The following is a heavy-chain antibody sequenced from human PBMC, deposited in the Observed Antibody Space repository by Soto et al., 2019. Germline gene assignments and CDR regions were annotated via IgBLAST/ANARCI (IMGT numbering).Heavy chain of an antibody. CDR2: ISYSGST. CDR1: GDSISSGDYY. CDR3: ARDRGVYGVVIGYYYGMDV. Sequence: SETLSLTCTVSGDSISSGDYYWSWVRQPPGKGLEWIGCISYSGSTYYNASLKSRLTISVDTSKNQFSLKLNSVTAADTAVYYCARDRGVYGVVIGYYYGMDVWGQGTTVTVSS. J-gene: IGHJ6*02. D-gene: IGHD3-3*01. V-gene: IGHV4-30-4*01.